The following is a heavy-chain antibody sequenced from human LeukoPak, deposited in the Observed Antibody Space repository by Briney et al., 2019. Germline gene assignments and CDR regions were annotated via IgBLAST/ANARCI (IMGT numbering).Heavy chain of an antibody. D-gene: IGHD6-13*01. V-gene: IGHV3-23*01. CDR2: ISSGSGTT. CDR3: ATGSEYSSSWSYFDY. CDR1: GFTFSTYA. Sequence: GGSLRLSCAASGFTFSTYAMSWVRQAPGKGLEWVSGISSGSGTTYYADSVKGRFTISRDNSKNTLYLQMNSLRAEDTAVYYCATGSEYSSSWSYFDYWGQGTLVTVSS. J-gene: IGHJ4*02.